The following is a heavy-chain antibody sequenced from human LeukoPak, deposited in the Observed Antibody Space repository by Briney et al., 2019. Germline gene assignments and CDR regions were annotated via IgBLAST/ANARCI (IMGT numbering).Heavy chain of an antibody. CDR1: GYTFTGYY. D-gene: IGHD6-6*01. V-gene: IGHV1-2*02. CDR3: ARDLGYSSSSLWFDP. CDR2: INPNSGGT. J-gene: IGHJ5*02. Sequence: ASVKVSRKASGYTFTGYYMHWVRQAPGQGLEWMGWINPNSGGTNYAQKFQGRVTMTRDTSISTAYMELSRLRSDDTAVYYCARDLGYSSSSLWFDPWGQGTLVTVSS.